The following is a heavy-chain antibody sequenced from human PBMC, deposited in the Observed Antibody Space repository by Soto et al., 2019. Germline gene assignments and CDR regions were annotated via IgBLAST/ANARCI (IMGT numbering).Heavy chain of an antibody. CDR1: GFTFSSYG. CDR3: ARDSVHCSGGSCQNWFDP. Sequence: QVQLVESGGGVVQPGRSLRLSCAASGFTFSSYGMHWVRQAPGKGLEWVAVIWYDGSNKYYADSVKGRFTISRDNSKNPXXLQMNSLRAEDTEVYYCARDSVHCSGGSCQNWFDPWGQGTLVTVSS. D-gene: IGHD2-15*01. V-gene: IGHV3-33*01. J-gene: IGHJ5*02. CDR2: IWYDGSNK.